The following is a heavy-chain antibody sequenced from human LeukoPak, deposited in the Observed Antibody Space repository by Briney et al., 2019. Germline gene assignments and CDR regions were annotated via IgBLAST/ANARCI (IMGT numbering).Heavy chain of an antibody. Sequence: SETLSLTCTVSGGSISSYYWSWIRQPPGKGLEWIGYIYYSGSTNYNPSLKSRVTISVDTSKNQFSLKLSSVTAADTAVYYCARRQLRLGELSLFGEWGQGTLVTVSS. V-gene: IGHV4-59*12. D-gene: IGHD3-16*02. J-gene: IGHJ4*02. CDR3: ARRQLRLGELSLFGE. CDR1: GGSISSYY. CDR2: IYYSGST.